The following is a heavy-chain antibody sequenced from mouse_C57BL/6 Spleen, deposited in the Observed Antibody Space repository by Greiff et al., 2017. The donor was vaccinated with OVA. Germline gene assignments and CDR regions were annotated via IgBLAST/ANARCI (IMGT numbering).Heavy chain of an antibody. Sequence: EVQLQQSGAELVRPGASVKLSCTASGFNIKDAYRPGGKQRAEQGLEWIGWIDPENGDTEYASKCHGKATITADTSSNTAYLQLSSLTSEDAAVYYCTTHSNQAWCAYWGQGTLVTVSA. J-gene: IGHJ3*01. V-gene: IGHV14-4*01. CDR3: TTHSNQAWCAY. D-gene: IGHD2-5*01. CDR1: GFNIKDAY. CDR2: IDPENGDT.